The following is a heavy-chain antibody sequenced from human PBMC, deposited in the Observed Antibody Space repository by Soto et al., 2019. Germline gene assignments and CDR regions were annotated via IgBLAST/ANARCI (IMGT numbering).Heavy chain of an antibody. CDR1: GGSISSYY. CDR2: IYYSGST. Sequence: SETLSLTCTVSGGSISSYYWSWVRPPPGKGLEWIGYIYYSGSTNYNPSLKSRVTISVDTSKNQFSLKLSSVTAADTAVYYCARHPERIAQIGWFDPWGQGTLVTVSS. V-gene: IGHV4-59*01. D-gene: IGHD6-13*01. CDR3: ARHPERIAQIGWFDP. J-gene: IGHJ5*02.